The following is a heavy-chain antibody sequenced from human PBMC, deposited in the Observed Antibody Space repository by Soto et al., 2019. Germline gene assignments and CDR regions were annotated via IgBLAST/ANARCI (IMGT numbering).Heavy chain of an antibody. CDR2: ISYDGSNK. Sequence: GGSLRLSCAASGFTFSSYAMHWVRQAPGKGLEWVAVISYDGSNKYYADSVKGRLTISRDNSKNTLYLQMSSLRAEDTAVYYCAREPVSYDYVWGSYIYWGQGTLVTVSS. J-gene: IGHJ4*02. CDR1: GFTFSSYA. V-gene: IGHV3-30-3*01. CDR3: AREPVSYDYVWGSYIY. D-gene: IGHD3-16*01.